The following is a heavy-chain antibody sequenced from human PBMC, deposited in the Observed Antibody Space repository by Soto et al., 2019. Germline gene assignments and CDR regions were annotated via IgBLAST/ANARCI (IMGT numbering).Heavy chain of an antibody. CDR3: ARESHDILTGPPWVWYFDL. CDR2: INDRGSI. Sequence: QVQLQQWGAGTLRPLETLSLTCGVSGGSFSGYYWAWIRQSPGQGLEWIGEINDRGSINYNPSLKSRFSISVDTSKNHYSLNLRSVTAADTAVYYCARESHDILTGPPWVWYFDLWGRGTLVTVSS. CDR1: GGSFSGYY. V-gene: IGHV4-34*01. D-gene: IGHD3-9*01. J-gene: IGHJ2*01.